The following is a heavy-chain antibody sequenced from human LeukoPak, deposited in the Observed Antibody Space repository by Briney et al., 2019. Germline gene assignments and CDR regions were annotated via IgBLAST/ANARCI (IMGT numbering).Heavy chain of an antibody. CDR1: GFTFSSYS. D-gene: IGHD3-10*01. V-gene: IGHV3-21*01. CDR3: ARDGYGSGSYYLYPFDY. J-gene: IGHJ4*02. CDR2: ISSSSSYI. Sequence: PGGSLRLSCAASGFTFSSYSMNWVRQAPGKGLEWVSSISSSSSYIYYADSVKGRFTISSDNAKNSLYLQINSLRAEDTAVYYCARDGYGSGSYYLYPFDYWGQGTLVTVSS.